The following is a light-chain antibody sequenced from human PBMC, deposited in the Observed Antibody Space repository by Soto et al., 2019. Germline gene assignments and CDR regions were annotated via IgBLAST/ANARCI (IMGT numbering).Light chain of an antibody. Sequence: EIQIIQSPSSLSASVADRVTITYRASQGISNYLAWYQQKTGKVPKLLIYAASTLQSGVPFRFSGSGSGIDFTLTISSLQPEDVATCYCQKYNSAPQRFCQGTNVDIK. CDR3: QKYNSAPQR. J-gene: IGKJ1*01. CDR1: QGISNY. CDR2: AAS. V-gene: IGKV1-27*01.